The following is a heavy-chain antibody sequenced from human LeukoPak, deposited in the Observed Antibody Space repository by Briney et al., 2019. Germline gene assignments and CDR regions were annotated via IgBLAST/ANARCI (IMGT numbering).Heavy chain of an antibody. CDR3: ARGGLRYFDWTDFGYYFDY. V-gene: IGHV4-39*07. CDR2: IYYSGTT. J-gene: IGHJ4*02. Sequence: SETLSLTCTVSGGSISSSNYYWGWIRQPPGKGLEWIGSIYYSGTTYYSSSLKSRVIISVDTSKNQFSLKLSSVTAADTAVYYCARGGLRYFDWTDFGYYFDYWGQGTLVTVSS. D-gene: IGHD3-9*01. CDR1: GGSISSSNYY.